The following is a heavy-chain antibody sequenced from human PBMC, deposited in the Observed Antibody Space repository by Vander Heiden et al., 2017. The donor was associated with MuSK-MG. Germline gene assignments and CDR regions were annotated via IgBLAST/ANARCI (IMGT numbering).Heavy chain of an antibody. CDR3: VSGYQFYYFDY. J-gene: IGHJ4*02. Sequence: PGQGLEWMGWINPNSGGTNYAQKFQGRVTMTRDTSISTAYMELSRLRSDDTAVYYCVSGYQFYYFDYWGQGTLGTVSS. D-gene: IGHD3-22*01. V-gene: IGHV1-2*02. CDR2: INPNSGGT.